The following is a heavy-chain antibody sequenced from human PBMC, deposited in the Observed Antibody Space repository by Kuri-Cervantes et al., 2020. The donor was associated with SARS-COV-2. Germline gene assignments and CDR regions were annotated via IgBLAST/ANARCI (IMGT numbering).Heavy chain of an antibody. Sequence: GGSLRLSCEASGFTFSSYAMHWVRQAPGKGLEWVAVISYDGSNKYYADSVKGRFTISRDNSKNTLYLQMNSLRAEDTAVYYCSRAPPPGPMLFLEPYYFDYWGQGTLVTVSS. V-gene: IGHV3-30*04. CDR1: GFTFSSYA. CDR3: SRAPPPGPMLFLEPYYFDY. CDR2: ISYDGSNK. D-gene: IGHD2-8*01. J-gene: IGHJ4*02.